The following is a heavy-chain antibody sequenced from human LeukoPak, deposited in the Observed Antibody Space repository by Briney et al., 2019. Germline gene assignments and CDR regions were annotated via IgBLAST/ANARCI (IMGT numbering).Heavy chain of an antibody. V-gene: IGHV4-4*07. Sequence: SETLSLTCTVSGGSISSYYWSWIRQPAGKGLEWIGRIYTSGSTNFNPSLKGRVTMSVDTSKNQFSLKLSSVTAADTAVYYCARDALFWSGYEYYYYYMDVWGKGTTVTVSS. J-gene: IGHJ6*03. CDR3: ARDALFWSGYEYYYYYMDV. CDR1: GGSISSYY. CDR2: IYTSGST. D-gene: IGHD3-3*01.